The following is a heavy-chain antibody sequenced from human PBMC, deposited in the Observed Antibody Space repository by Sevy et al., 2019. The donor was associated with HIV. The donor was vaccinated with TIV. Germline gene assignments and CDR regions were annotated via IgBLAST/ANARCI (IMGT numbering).Heavy chain of an antibody. CDR3: ARVDVVVVAATHFDY. J-gene: IGHJ4*02. Sequence: ASVKVSCKASGYTFTSYGISWVRQAPGQGLEWMGWISAYNGNTNYAQKLQGRVTMTTDTSTSIAYMELRSLRSDDTAVYYCARVDVVVVAATHFDYWGQGTLVTVSS. D-gene: IGHD2-15*01. CDR1: GYTFTSYG. V-gene: IGHV1-18*04. CDR2: ISAYNGNT.